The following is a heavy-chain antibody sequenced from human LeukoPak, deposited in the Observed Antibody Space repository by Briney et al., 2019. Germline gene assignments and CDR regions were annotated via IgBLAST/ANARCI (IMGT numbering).Heavy chain of an antibody. CDR3: ARDQLQWLVRGGFDY. CDR2: IYYSGST. Sequence: SETLSLTCTVSGGSISSSSYYWGWLRQPPGKGLEWIGSIYYSGSTYYNPSLKSRVTISVDTSKNQFSLKLSSVTAADTAVYYCARDQLQWLVRGGFDYWGQGTLVTVSS. D-gene: IGHD6-19*01. V-gene: IGHV4-39*07. CDR1: GGSISSSSYY. J-gene: IGHJ4*02.